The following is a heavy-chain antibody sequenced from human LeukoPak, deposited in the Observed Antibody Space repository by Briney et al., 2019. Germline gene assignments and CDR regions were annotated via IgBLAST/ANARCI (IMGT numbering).Heavy chain of an antibody. Sequence: GGSLRLSCAASGFTFSSYSKNWVRQAPGKGLEWVSYISSSGSTIYYADSVKGRFTISRDNAKNSLYLQMNSLRAEDTAVYYCARWGDDYGDEREYWGPGTLVTVAS. CDR2: ISSSGSTI. CDR3: ARWGDDYGDEREY. CDR1: GFTFSSYS. D-gene: IGHD4-17*01. J-gene: IGHJ4*02. V-gene: IGHV3-48*04.